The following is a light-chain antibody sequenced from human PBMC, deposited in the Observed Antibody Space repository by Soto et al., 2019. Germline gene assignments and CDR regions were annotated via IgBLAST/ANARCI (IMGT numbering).Light chain of an antibody. J-gene: IGKJ2*01. CDR3: QQSYITLYS. CDR2: GAF. CDR1: QILNTS. V-gene: IGKV1-39*01. Sequence: DIQMTQSPSTLSASVGDRVTITCRASQILNTSLSWYQQKPGKAPNLLISGAFNLQSGVPSRFGGGGSGTDFTLTISSLQPEDVATYYCQQSYITLYSFGQGTRLEIK.